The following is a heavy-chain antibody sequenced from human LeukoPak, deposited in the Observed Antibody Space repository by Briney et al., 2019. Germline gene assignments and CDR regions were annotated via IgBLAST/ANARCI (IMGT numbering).Heavy chain of an antibody. Sequence: GGSLRLSCAASGFTFSSYAMSWVRQAPGKGLEWVSSISDTGDSTYYADSVKGRFTISRDNSKNTLYLQMNSLRAEDTAVYYCAKLIAVASTDDYWGQGTLVTVSS. J-gene: IGHJ4*02. D-gene: IGHD6-19*01. V-gene: IGHV3-23*01. CDR3: AKLIAVASTDDY. CDR2: ISDTGDST. CDR1: GFTFSSYA.